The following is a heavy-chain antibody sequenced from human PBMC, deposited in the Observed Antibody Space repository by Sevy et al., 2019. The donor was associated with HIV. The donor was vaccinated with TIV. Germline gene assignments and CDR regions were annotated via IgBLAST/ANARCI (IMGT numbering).Heavy chain of an antibody. D-gene: IGHD6-13*01. V-gene: IGHV3-23*01. Sequence: GGSLRLSCAASGFTFSSYAMSWVRQAPGKGLEWVSAISGSGGSTYYADSVKGRFTISRDKSKNTLYLQMNSLRAEDTAMDDCSKGTLPASLLGRCWYLDYWGQGTLVTVSS. CDR1: GFTFSSYA. CDR2: ISGSGGST. J-gene: IGHJ4*02. CDR3: SKGTLPASLLGRCWYLDY.